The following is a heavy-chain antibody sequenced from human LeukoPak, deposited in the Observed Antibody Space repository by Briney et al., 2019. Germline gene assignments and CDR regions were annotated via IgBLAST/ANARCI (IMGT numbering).Heavy chain of an antibody. Sequence: SETLSLTCTVSGGSINYNYWSWIRQPAGRGLEWIGRIYASGSTNYNPSLKSQVTMSVDTSNNQLSLKMTSVTAADTAVYYCARFSGMGNFDYWGQGTLVTVSS. J-gene: IGHJ4*02. D-gene: IGHD1-14*01. V-gene: IGHV4-4*07. CDR2: IYASGST. CDR3: ARFSGMGNFDY. CDR1: GGSINYNY.